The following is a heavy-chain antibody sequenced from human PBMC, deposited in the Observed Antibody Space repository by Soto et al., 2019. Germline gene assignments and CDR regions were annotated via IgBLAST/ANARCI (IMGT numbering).Heavy chain of an antibody. CDR3: ARRGLVGATPFDY. J-gene: IGHJ4*02. D-gene: IGHD1-26*01. V-gene: IGHV4-39*01. Sequence: QLQLQESGPGLVKPSETLSLTCTVSGGSISSSRSYWGWIRQPPGKGLECIGSIYYSGSTYYSPSLKSRVTISVETSKNQFSLKLSSVTAADTAVYYCARRGLVGATPFDYWGQGTLVTVSS. CDR1: GGSISSSRSY. CDR2: IYYSGST.